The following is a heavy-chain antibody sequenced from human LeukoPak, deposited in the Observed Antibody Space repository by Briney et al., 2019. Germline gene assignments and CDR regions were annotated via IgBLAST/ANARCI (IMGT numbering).Heavy chain of an antibody. D-gene: IGHD6-19*01. Sequence: GGSLRLSCTAFGFIVRRNHINWVRQAPGKGLEWVSITYSGDTTYYADSVKGRFIISRDDSKNTLYLQMGSLRAEDMAVYYCAREGSSAWDYFDYWGQGTLVTVSS. CDR2: TYSGDTT. CDR3: AREGSSAWDYFDY. J-gene: IGHJ4*02. V-gene: IGHV3-66*01. CDR1: GFIVRRNH.